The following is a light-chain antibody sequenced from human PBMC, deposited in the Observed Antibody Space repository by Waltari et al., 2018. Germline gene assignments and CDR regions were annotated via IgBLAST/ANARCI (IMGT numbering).Light chain of an antibody. CDR2: STS. CDR1: TGAVTSNYY. Sequence: QTVVTQEPSLTVSQGGTVTLTCASSTGAVTSNYYPNWFQQKPGQAPRARIYSTSNKHSGTPARFSGFLLGGKAALSLSGVQPEDEAEYYCLLFYGGAYVFGTGTKVTVL. CDR3: LLFYGGAYV. V-gene: IGLV7-43*01. J-gene: IGLJ1*01.